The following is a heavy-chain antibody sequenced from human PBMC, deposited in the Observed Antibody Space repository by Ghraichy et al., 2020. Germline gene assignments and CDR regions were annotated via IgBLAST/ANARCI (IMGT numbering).Heavy chain of an antibody. D-gene: IGHD5-12*01. V-gene: IGHV3-7*01. CDR1: GFTFSSYW. CDR2: IGQDGTQK. Sequence: GGSLRLSCSVSGFTFSSYWMSWVRQAPGKGLEWVANIGQDGTQKYFGDSVKGRVTISRDNAKNSMYLEVNSLRAEDTAVYYCGRVRGGYDTVEYWGQGTLVTVS. J-gene: IGHJ4*02. CDR3: GRVRGGYDTVEY.